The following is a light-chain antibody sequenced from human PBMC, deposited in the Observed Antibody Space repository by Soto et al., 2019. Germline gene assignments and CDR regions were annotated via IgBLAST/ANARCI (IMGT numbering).Light chain of an antibody. CDR3: QQYITYPYT. CDR2: DAS. V-gene: IGKV1-5*01. J-gene: IGKJ2*01. CDR1: QSVSDW. Sequence: DIQMTQSPSTLSASVGHRVTITCRASQSVSDWLAWYQQKPGRAPNLLVYDASTLKSGVPSRFSGSGSGTEFTLTISSLQPDDFATYYCQQYITYPYTFGQGTKLEIK.